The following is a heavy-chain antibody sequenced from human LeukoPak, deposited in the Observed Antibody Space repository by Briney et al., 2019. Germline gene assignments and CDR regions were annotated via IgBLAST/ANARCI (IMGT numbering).Heavy chain of an antibody. V-gene: IGHV1-46*01. J-gene: IGHJ5*02. CDR3: AREDEIQLWLPMSWFDP. CDR2: INPSGGST. CDR1: GYTFTSYY. Sequence: ASVKVSCKASGYTFTSYYMDWVRQAPGQGLEWMGIINPSGGSTSYAQKFRGRLTMTRDMSTSTVYMELSRLRSDDTAVYYCAREDEIQLWLPMSWFDPWGQGTLVTVSS. D-gene: IGHD5-18*01.